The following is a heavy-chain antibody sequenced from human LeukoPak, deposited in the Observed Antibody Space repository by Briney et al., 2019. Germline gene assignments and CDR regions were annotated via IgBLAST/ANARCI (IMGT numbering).Heavy chain of an antibody. CDR1: GGSVTSYY. CDR3: ARQRRRSGWCDY. V-gene: IGHV4-59*02. J-gene: IGHJ4*02. CDR2: IYYNGSP. D-gene: IGHD6-19*01. Sequence: KPSETLSLTCTVSGGSVTSYYWSWIRQPPGRGLEWIGYIYYNGSPDYNPSLKSRVTISVDTSRNQFSLKLRSVTAADTAVYYCARQRRRSGWCDYWSRGTLVSVSS.